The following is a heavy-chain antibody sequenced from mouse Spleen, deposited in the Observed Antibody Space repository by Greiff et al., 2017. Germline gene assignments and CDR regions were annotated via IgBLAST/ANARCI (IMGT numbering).Heavy chain of an antibody. CDR3: ARGGGWLLDY. J-gene: IGHJ2*01. CDR2: IDPSDSYT. D-gene: IGHD2-3*01. V-gene: IGHV1-59*01. Sequence: VQLQQPGAELVRPGTSVKLSCKASGYTFTSYWMHWVKQRPGQGLEWIGVIDPSDSYTNYNQKFKGKATLTVDTSSSTAYMQLSSLTSEDSAVYYCARGGGWLLDYWGQGTTLTVSS. CDR1: GYTFTSYW.